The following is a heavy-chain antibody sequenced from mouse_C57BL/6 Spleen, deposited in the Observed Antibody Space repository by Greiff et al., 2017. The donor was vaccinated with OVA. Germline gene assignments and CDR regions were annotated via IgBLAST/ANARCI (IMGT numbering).Heavy chain of an antibody. CDR3: ARSSYTMDY. CDR2: INPSTGGT. V-gene: IGHV1-42*01. CDR1: GYSFTGYY. J-gene: IGHJ4*01. Sequence: VQLQQSGPELVKPGASVKISCKASGYSFTGYYMNWVKQSPEKSLEWIGEINPSTGGTTYNQKFKAKATLTVDKSSSTAYMQLKSLTSEDSAVYYCARSSYTMDYWGQGTSVTVSS.